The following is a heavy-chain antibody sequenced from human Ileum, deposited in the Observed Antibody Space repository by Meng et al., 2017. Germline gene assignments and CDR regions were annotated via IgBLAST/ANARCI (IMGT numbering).Heavy chain of an antibody. Sequence: GGSLRPSCAVSGFTFSTYAMSWVRQAPGKGLEWVSVISGSGGDTNYADSVKGRFTISRDNSKNTLYLLMDTLRAEDTAVYYCARGRQLGDYWGQGTLVTVSS. J-gene: IGHJ4*02. CDR1: GFTFSTYA. CDR2: ISGSGGDT. CDR3: ARGRQLGDY. D-gene: IGHD4-11*01. V-gene: IGHV3-23*01.